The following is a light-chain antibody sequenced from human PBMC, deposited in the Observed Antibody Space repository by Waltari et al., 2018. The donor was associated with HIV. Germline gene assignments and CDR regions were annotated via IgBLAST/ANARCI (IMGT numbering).Light chain of an antibody. J-gene: IGLJ3*02. CDR1: NSNIENNY. CDR2: EDN. V-gene: IGLV1-51*01. CDR3: GTWDTSLSAGV. Sequence: QSVLTQAPSVSAAPGQKVTISCSGSNSNIENNYVSWYQQVPGTTPKLIIYEDNKRPSGIPDRFSGSKSGTSATLGITGLQVGDGGDYYCGTWDTSLSAGVFGGGTKLTVL.